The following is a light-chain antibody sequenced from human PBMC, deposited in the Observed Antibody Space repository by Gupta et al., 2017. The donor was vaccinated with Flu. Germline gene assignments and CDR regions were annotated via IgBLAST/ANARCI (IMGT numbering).Light chain of an antibody. Sequence: EIVMTQSPATLSVSPGERATLSCRASQSISSKIAWYQQKPGQAPRLLIYAAYTRATGIPVRFSGSGSGTEFTLTINSLQPEDFAVYYCQQYDTWPPWTLGQGTKVEIK. CDR2: AAY. J-gene: IGKJ1*01. CDR1: QSISSK. CDR3: QQYDTWPPWT. V-gene: IGKV3-15*01.